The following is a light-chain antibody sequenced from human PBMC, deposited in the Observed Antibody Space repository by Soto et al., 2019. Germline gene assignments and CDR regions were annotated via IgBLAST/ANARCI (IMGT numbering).Light chain of an antibody. J-gene: IGLJ2*01. CDR2: DVS. CDR3: SSYTSSSTVV. CDR1: SSDVGGYNS. Sequence: QSALTQPASVSRSPGQSITISCTGTSSDVGGYNSVSWYQQHPGKAPKLMIYDVSNRPSGVSNRFSGSKSVNTASLTISGLQAEDEADYYCSSYTSSSTVVFGGGTKLTVL. V-gene: IGLV2-14*01.